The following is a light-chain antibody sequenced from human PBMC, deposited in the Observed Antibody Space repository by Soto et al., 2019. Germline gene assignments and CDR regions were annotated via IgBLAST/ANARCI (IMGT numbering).Light chain of an antibody. CDR1: SSGVGAYNY. CDR3: FSHRGGDSHV. V-gene: IGLV2-14*01. Sequence: QSVLAQPASVSGSPGQSITISCTGTSSGVGAYNYVSWYQQYPGKAPKLMIYGVTNRPSGVSNRFSGSKTGNTASLTISGLQAEDEADYYCFSHRGGDSHVFGSGTKFT. CDR2: GVT. J-gene: IGLJ1*01.